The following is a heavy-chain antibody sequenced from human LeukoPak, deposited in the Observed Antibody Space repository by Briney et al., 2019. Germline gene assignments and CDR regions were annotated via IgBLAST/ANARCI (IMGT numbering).Heavy chain of an antibody. CDR1: GFTFSSYA. V-gene: IGHV3-30*04. J-gene: IGHJ6*03. D-gene: IGHD7-27*01. CDR3: ARDVSRRTWGSLGYYYYYMDV. Sequence: PGGSLRLSCAASGFTFSSYAMHWVRQAPGKGLEWVAVISYDGSNKYYADSVKGRFTISRDNAKNSLYLQMNSLRAEDTAVCYCARDVSRRTWGSLGYYYYYMDVWGKGTTVTISS. CDR2: ISYDGSNK.